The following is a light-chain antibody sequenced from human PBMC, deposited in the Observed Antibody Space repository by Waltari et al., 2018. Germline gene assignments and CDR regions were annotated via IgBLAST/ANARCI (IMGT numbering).Light chain of an antibody. Sequence: QSVLTRPPSVSAAPGQKVTISCSGSSSNLGNNYVSWYQQLPGTAPKLLIDENNQRLSGIPDRFSGSRSGTSATLGITGLQTGDEADYYCGTWDSSLSAWVFGGGTKLTVL. CDR2: ENN. V-gene: IGLV1-51*02. CDR3: GTWDSSLSAWV. J-gene: IGLJ3*02. CDR1: SSNLGNNY.